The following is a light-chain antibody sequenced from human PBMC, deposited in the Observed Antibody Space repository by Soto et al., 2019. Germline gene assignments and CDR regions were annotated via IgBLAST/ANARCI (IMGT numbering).Light chain of an antibody. V-gene: IGLV2-8*01. CDR1: SSDVGGYNY. J-gene: IGLJ1*01. CDR3: SSYVGSNNFV. Sequence: QSVLTQPPSAYGSPGQSVTISCTGTSSDVGGYNYVSWYQQHPGKAPKLMIYEVSKRPSGVPVRFSGSRSGNTASLTVSGLQAEDEADYYCSSYVGSNNFVFGTGTKVTVL. CDR2: EVS.